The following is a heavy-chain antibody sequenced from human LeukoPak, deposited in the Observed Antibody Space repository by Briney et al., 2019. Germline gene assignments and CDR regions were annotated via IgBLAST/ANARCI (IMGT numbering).Heavy chain of an antibody. CDR3: AREGDNWFDP. Sequence: SETLSLTCTVYGGSFSGYYWSWIRQPPGKGLEWIGEINHSGSTNYNPSLKSRVTISVDVSKNQFSLKLSSVTVADTAVYYCAREGDNWFDPWGQGTLVTVSS. D-gene: IGHD3-16*01. CDR2: INHSGST. CDR1: GGSFSGYY. V-gene: IGHV4-34*01. J-gene: IGHJ5*02.